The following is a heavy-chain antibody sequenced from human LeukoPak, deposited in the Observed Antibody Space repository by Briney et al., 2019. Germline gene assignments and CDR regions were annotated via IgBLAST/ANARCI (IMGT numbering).Heavy chain of an antibody. CDR2: IWYDGSNK. CDR1: GFIFTNYF. CDR3: ARLFRANYDSSGYYSKALNFIDY. D-gene: IGHD3-22*01. J-gene: IGHJ4*02. V-gene: IGHV3-33*08. Sequence: GGSLRLSCAASGFIFTNYFMSWVRQAPGKGLEWVAVIWYDGSNKYYADSVKGRFTISRDNSKNTLYLQMNSLRAEDTAVYYCARLFRANYDSSGYYSKALNFIDYWGQGTLVTVSS.